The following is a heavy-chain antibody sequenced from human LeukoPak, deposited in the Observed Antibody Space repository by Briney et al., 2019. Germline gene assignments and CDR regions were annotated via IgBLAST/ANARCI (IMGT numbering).Heavy chain of an antibody. CDR2: IKYDGSYT. V-gene: IGHV3-74*01. CDR1: GFTLSLAW. CDR3: VRDGDAYNFDF. J-gene: IGHJ4*02. Sequence: GGSLGLSCATSGFTLSLAWMHWVRQAPGKGLEWVSRIKYDGSYTNYADSVKGRFTISRDNARNTLSLHMISLRAEDTAVYFCVRDGDAYNFDFWGQGVLVTVSS. D-gene: IGHD5-24*01.